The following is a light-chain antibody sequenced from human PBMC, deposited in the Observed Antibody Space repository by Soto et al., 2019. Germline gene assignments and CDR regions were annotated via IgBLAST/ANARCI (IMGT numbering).Light chain of an antibody. CDR1: SGDVGGYNY. Sequence: QSALTQPPSASGSPGQSVTIYCTGTSGDVGGYNYFSWYQQHPGKAPKLMIYEVSKRPSGVPDRFSGSKSGNTASLTVSGLQAEDEADYYCSSYAGSNNLVFGGGTKLTVL. J-gene: IGLJ2*01. CDR2: EVS. CDR3: SSYAGSNNLV. V-gene: IGLV2-8*01.